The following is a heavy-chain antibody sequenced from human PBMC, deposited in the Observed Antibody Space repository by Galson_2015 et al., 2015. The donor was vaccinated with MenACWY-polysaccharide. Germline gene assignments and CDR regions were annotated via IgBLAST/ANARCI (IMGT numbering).Heavy chain of an antibody. CDR1: GYTFTDYY. CDR3: ARDLGDADAFDI. V-gene: IGHV1-2*02. CDR2: INPNSGGT. Sequence: SVKVSCKASGYTFTDYYMYWVRQAPGQGLGCMGWINPNSGGTNYAQKFQGRVTMTRDTSISTAYMELSRLRSDDTAVYYCARDLGDADAFDIWGQGAVVTVSS. J-gene: IGHJ3*02. D-gene: IGHD3-16*01.